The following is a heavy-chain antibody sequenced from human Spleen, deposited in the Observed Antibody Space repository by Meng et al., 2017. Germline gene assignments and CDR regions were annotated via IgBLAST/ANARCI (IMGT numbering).Heavy chain of an antibody. J-gene: IGHJ6*02. CDR1: GDSVSSNSAA. CDR3: ARDIDGYSSSWYPLTSYYYYGMDV. V-gene: IGHV6-1*01. D-gene: IGHD6-13*01. Sequence: QTLSLTCAISGDSVSSNSAAWNWIRQSPSRGLEWLGRTYYRSKWYNDYAVSVKSRITINPDTSKNQFSLQLNSVTPEDTAVYYCARDIDGYSSSWYPLTSYYYYGMDVWGQGTTVTVSS. CDR2: TYYRSKWYN.